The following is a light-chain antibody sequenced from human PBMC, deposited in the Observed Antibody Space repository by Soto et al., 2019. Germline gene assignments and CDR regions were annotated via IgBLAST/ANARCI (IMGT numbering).Light chain of an antibody. CDR1: QSVTNNV. Sequence: EIVLTQSPGTLSLSPGERATLSCRASQSVTNNVLAWYQHTPGQAPRLLIYDATRRPTGIPDRYSCSGSGTDFTLTISRVEPEDFAVYYCQQYERLPPTFGGGTKVEIK. J-gene: IGKJ4*01. CDR3: QQYERLPPT. CDR2: DAT. V-gene: IGKV3-20*01.